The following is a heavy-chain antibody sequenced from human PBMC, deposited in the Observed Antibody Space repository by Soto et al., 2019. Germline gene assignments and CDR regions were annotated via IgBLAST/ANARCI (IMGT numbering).Heavy chain of an antibody. J-gene: IGHJ4*02. Sequence: QVQLVQSGAEGKKPGASVKVSCKASGYTFISYAMYWVRQAPGQRLEWMGWINAGNGNTKYSQKFQGRVTITRDTSASTAYMELSSLRSEDTAVYYCARDMGFGLSDYWGQGTLVTVSS. D-gene: IGHD3-10*01. CDR1: GYTFISYA. V-gene: IGHV1-3*01. CDR2: INAGNGNT. CDR3: ARDMGFGLSDY.